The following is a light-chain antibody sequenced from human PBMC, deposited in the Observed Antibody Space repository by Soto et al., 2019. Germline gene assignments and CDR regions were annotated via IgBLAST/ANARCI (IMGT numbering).Light chain of an antibody. CDR3: SSYTTSSTPYVV. Sequence: QSALTQPASVSGSPGQSITISCTGTSSDVGAYDYVSWYQQHPGKAPKLMIYDVNNRPSGVSNRFSGSKSGNTASLTISELQAADEADYYCSSYTTSSTPYVVFGGGTKLT. CDR2: DVN. CDR1: SSDVGAYDY. J-gene: IGLJ2*01. V-gene: IGLV2-14*03.